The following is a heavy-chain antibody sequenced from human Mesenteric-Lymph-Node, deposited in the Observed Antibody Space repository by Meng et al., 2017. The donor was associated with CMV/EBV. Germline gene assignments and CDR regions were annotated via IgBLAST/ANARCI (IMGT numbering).Heavy chain of an antibody. Sequence: TLSRTCAVYGVSFSGYYWSWIRQPPGKGLEWIGEINHSGSTNYNPSLKSRVTISVDTSKNQFSLKLSSVTAADTAVYYCARRVTGDWGQGTPVTVSS. V-gene: IGHV4-34*01. CDR1: GVSFSGYY. J-gene: IGHJ4*02. CDR2: INHSGST. CDR3: ARRVTGD. D-gene: IGHD3-10*01.